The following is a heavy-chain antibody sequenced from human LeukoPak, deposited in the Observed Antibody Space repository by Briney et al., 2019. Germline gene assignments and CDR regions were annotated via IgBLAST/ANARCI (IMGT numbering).Heavy chain of an antibody. D-gene: IGHD3-22*01. CDR3: ARCSAYYDSSADY. CDR2: IKQDGSEK. Sequence: GGSLRLSCTVSGFSLSSYALSWVRQAPGKGLEWVANIKQDGSEKYYVDSVKGRFTISRDNAKNSLYLQMNSLRAEDTAVYYCARCSAYYDSSADYWGQGTLVTVSS. V-gene: IGHV3-7*01. CDR1: GFSLSSYA. J-gene: IGHJ4*02.